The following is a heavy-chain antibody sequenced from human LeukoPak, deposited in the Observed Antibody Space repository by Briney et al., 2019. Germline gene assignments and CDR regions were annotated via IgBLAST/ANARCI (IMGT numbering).Heavy chain of an antibody. CDR1: GGSISSYY. Sequence: SETLSLTCTVSGGSISSYYWSWIRQPPGKGLEWIGYIYYSGSTNYNPSLKSRVAISVDTSKNQFSLKLSSVTAADTAMYYCARVGVTYYDFWSGYLISTYFDYWGQGTLVTVSS. J-gene: IGHJ4*02. V-gene: IGHV4-59*01. D-gene: IGHD3-3*01. CDR3: ARVGVTYYDFWSGYLISTYFDY. CDR2: IYYSGST.